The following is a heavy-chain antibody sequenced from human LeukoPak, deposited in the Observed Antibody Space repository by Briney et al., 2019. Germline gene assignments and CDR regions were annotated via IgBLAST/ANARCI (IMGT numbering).Heavy chain of an antibody. V-gene: IGHV3-74*01. CDR3: AKDRTVTPFTCFDS. CDR2: IIGDGSLI. CDR1: GFTFSSSW. J-gene: IGHJ5*01. Sequence: GGSLRLSCAASGFTFSSSWMHWVRQVPGKGLVWVSCIIGDGSLIHYADSVKGRFTVSRDNSKNMLYLQMNTLRAEDTAVYYCAKDRTVTPFTCFDSWGQGILVTVSS. D-gene: IGHD4-17*01.